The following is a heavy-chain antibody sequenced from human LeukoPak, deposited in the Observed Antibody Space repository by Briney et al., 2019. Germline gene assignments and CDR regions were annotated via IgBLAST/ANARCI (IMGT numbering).Heavy chain of an antibody. CDR1: GGSISSYY. CDR2: IYYSGST. Sequence: PSETLSLTCTVSGGSISSYYWSWIRQPPGKGLEWIGYIYYSGSTNYNPSLKSRVTISVDTSKNQFSLKLSSVTAADTAVYYCARQGWYGSGREAWGQGTLVTVSS. J-gene: IGHJ5*02. V-gene: IGHV4-59*08. CDR3: ARQGWYGSGREA. D-gene: IGHD3-10*01.